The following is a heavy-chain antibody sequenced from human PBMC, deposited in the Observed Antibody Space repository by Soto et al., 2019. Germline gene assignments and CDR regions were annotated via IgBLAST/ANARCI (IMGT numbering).Heavy chain of an antibody. Sequence: SETLSLTCIVSGDSIRSYYWTWIRQPPGKGLQWIGYVFHTGNTNYNPSLKSRVTISEDASKNQVSLRLTSVTAADTAVYFCARGQYIWKIWGQGTLVTVSS. CDR3: ARGQYIWKI. J-gene: IGHJ4*02. D-gene: IGHD1-20*01. CDR1: GDSIRSYY. V-gene: IGHV4-59*01. CDR2: VFHTGNT.